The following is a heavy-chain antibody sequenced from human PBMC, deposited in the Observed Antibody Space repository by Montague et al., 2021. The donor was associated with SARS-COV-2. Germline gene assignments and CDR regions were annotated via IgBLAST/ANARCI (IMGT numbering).Heavy chain of an antibody. J-gene: IGHJ4*02. CDR3: ARGWQHINMVVVVVTGGEYYFDF. CDR2: INHRGST. D-gene: IGHD3-22*01. Sequence: SETRSLTCAVYDGSFSDYSWTWIRQPPGKGLEWIGEINHRGSTNYNPSLKSRVTISVDTSKNQFSLKMTSVTAADTAAYYCARGWQHINMVVVVVTGGEYYFDFWGQGTLVAVSS. V-gene: IGHV4-34*01. CDR1: DGSFSDYS.